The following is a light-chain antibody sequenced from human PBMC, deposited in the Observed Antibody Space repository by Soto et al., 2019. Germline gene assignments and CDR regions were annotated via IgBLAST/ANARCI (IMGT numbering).Light chain of an antibody. CDR3: NSYTSSSTHV. Sequence: QSALTQPASVSASPGQSITISCTGTSSDVGGYNYVSWYQQHPGKAPKLMIYDVSNRPSGVSDRFSGSKSGITASLTISGLQAEDEADYYCNSYTSSSTHVFGTGTKVTVL. V-gene: IGLV2-14*01. CDR1: SSDVGGYNY. CDR2: DVS. J-gene: IGLJ1*01.